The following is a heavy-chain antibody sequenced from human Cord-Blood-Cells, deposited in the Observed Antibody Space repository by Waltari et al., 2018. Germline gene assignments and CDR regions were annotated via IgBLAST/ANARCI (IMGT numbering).Heavy chain of an antibody. J-gene: IGHJ6*02. Sequence: QVQLQQWGAGLLKPSETLSLTCAVYGGSFSGYYWCWIRQPQGKGLEWIGGINHSENTNYNPALKSRVTISVDTSKNQFSLKLSSVTAADTAVYYCADGYYYGMDVWGQGTTVTVSS. CDR2: INHSENT. CDR3: ADGYYYGMDV. CDR1: GGSFSGYY. V-gene: IGHV4-34*01.